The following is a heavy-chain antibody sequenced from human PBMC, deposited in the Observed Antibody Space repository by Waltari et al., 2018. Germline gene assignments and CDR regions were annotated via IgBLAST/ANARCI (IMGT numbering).Heavy chain of an antibody. CDR3: ARVSPLLLARPRY. Sequence: QVQLVESGGGVVQPGRSLSLSLAASGFTFSSYAMHWVRQAPGKGLEWVAVISYDGSNKYYADSVKGRFTISRDNSKNTLYLQMNSLRAEDTAVYYCARVSPLLLARPRYWGQGTLVTVSS. V-gene: IGHV3-30*04. CDR2: ISYDGSNK. CDR1: GFTFSSYA. D-gene: IGHD3-16*02. J-gene: IGHJ4*02.